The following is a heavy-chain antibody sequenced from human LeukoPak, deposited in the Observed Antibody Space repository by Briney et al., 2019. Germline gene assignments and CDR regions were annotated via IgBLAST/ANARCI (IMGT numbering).Heavy chain of an antibody. CDR1: GYTFTGYY. Sequence: GASVKVSCKASGYTFTGYYMHWVRQAPGQGLEWMGWFNPNSGGTNYAQKFQGWVTMTRDTSISTAYVELSRLRSDDTAVYYCARSLGYSGSYYYYFDYWGQGTLVTVSS. D-gene: IGHD1-26*01. V-gene: IGHV1-2*04. J-gene: IGHJ4*02. CDR3: ARSLGYSGSYYYYFDY. CDR2: FNPNSGGT.